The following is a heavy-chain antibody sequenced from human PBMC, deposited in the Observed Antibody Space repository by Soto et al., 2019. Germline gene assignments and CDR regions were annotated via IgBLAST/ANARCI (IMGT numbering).Heavy chain of an antibody. Sequence: EVQLVESGGGLVKPGGSLRLSCAASGFTFSSYSMNWVRQAPGKGLEWVSSISSSSSYIYYADSVKGRFTISRDNAKNSLYLQMNSLRAEDTAVYYCARVDGDSGLISPMDVWGQGTTVTVSS. CDR1: GFTFSSYS. V-gene: IGHV3-21*01. D-gene: IGHD5-12*01. CDR2: ISSSSSYI. J-gene: IGHJ6*02. CDR3: ARVDGDSGLISPMDV.